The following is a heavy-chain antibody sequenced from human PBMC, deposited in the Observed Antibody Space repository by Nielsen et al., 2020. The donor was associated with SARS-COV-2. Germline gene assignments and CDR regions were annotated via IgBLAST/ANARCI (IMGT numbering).Heavy chain of an antibody. Sequence: SVKVSCKASGYTFTDYYIHWVRQAPGQGLEWMGRINPYSGGTNYAQKFQGTVTMTRDASISTVYMELTSDDTAVYYCARAPSDYYGMDVWGQGTTVTVSS. V-gene: IGHV1-2*06. J-gene: IGHJ6*02. CDR2: INPYSGGT. D-gene: IGHD3-3*01. CDR1: GYTFTDYY. CDR3: ARAPSDYYGMDV.